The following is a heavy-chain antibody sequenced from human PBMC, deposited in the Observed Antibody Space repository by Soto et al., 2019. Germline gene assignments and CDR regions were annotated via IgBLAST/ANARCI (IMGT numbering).Heavy chain of an antibody. J-gene: IGHJ6*02. Sequence: QVQLVQSGAEVKKPGASVKVSCKASGYTFTSYDINWVRQATGQGLEWMGWMNPNSCNTGYAQKFQGRVTMTRNTSISTAYMELSSLRSEYTAVYYCARHDYGDFASPGMNVWGQGTTVTVSS. CDR3: ARHDYGDFASPGMNV. V-gene: IGHV1-8*01. CDR2: MNPNSCNT. CDR1: GYTFTSYD. D-gene: IGHD4-17*01.